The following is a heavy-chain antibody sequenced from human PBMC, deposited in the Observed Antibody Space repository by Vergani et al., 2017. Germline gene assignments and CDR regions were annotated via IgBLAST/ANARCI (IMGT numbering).Heavy chain of an antibody. J-gene: IGHJ5*02. Sequence: QVQLVESGGGVVQRGRSLRLSCAASGFTFNQYGMQWVRQAPGKGLEWVAVTWYDGNNTQYADSVKGRFTISRDNSKSTMYLQMNSLRDEDTGVYYCARDLQLLYNRFDPWGQGTLVTVSS. CDR3: ARDLQLLYNRFDP. CDR1: GFTFNQYG. V-gene: IGHV3-33*01. CDR2: TWYDGNNT. D-gene: IGHD1-14*01.